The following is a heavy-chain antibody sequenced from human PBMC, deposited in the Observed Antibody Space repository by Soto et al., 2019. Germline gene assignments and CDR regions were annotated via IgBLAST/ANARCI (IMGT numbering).Heavy chain of an antibody. CDR1: CGSISSYY. Sequence: SETLSLTCTVSCGSISSYYWSWIRQPPGKGLEWIGYIYYSGSTNYNPSLKSRVTISVDTSKNQFSLKLSSVTAEDTAVYHCARDQVKGTMTILWGQGTLVTVS. CDR3: ARDQVKGTMTIL. V-gene: IGHV4-59*01. D-gene: IGHD4-17*01. J-gene: IGHJ4*02. CDR2: IYYSGST.